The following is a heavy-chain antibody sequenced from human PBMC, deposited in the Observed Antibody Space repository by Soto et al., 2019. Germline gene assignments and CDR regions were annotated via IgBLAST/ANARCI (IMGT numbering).Heavy chain of an antibody. CDR2: IYYSGST. J-gene: IGHJ6*02. CDR3: ARGIKIFGVVNSYYYGMDV. CDR1: GGSISSGGYY. Sequence: SETLSLTCTVSGGSISSGGYYWSWIRQHPGKGLEWIGYIYYSGSTYYNPSLKSRVTISVDTSKNQFSLKLSSVTAADTAVYYCARGIKIFGVVNSYYYGMDVWGQGTTVTVSS. D-gene: IGHD3-3*01. V-gene: IGHV4-31*03.